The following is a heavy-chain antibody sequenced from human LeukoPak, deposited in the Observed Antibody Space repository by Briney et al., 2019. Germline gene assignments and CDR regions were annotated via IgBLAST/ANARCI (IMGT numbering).Heavy chain of an antibody. CDR1: GFTFSNTW. J-gene: IGHJ4*02. Sequence: GGSLRLSCAASGFTFSNTWMSWVRQAPGKGLEWVGRIKGKTDGGTTDYAAPVKGRFTISRDDSKNTLYLQMNSLKTEDTAVYYCSIDYDYAWGSYRLGYWGQGTLVIVSS. D-gene: IGHD3-16*02. CDR2: IKGKTDGGTT. CDR3: SIDYDYAWGSYRLGY. V-gene: IGHV3-15*01.